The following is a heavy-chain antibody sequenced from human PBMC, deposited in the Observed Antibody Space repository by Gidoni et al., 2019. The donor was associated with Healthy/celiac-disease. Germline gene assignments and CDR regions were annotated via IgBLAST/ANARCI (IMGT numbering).Heavy chain of an antibody. V-gene: IGHV3-48*02. D-gene: IGHD3-16*01. J-gene: IGHJ3*02. CDR2: ISSSSSTI. CDR1: GCTSSSYS. CDR3: AREGHRVGDAFDI. Sequence: EVQLVESGGGLVQPGESLRLSCAASGCTSSSYSMNWVRQAPGKGLEWVSYISSSSSTIYYADSVKGRFTISRDNAKNSLYLQMNSLRDEDTAVYYCAREGHRVGDAFDIWGQGTMVTVSS.